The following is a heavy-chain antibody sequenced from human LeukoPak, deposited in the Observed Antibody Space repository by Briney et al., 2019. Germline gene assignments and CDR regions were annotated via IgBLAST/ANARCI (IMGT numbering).Heavy chain of an antibody. CDR1: GDSITSGDYY. CDR2: IYHSGST. Sequence: SETLSLTCCVSGDSITSGDYYWTWIRQSPGEGLEWLGYIYHSGSTLYHPSLESRLSLSVDTSKNQFSLTLTSVTAADSAVFYCARGVRGRKWYYFDSWGRGTLVTVSS. V-gene: IGHV4-30-4*01. J-gene: IGHJ4*02. D-gene: IGHD2-15*01. CDR3: ARGVRGRKWYYFDS.